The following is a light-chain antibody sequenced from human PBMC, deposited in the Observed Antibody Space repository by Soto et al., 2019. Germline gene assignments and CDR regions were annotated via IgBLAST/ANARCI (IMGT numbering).Light chain of an antibody. CDR1: QGISNY. V-gene: IGKV1-27*01. Sequence: DIQMTQSPSSLSASVGDRVTITCRASQGISNYLAWYQQKPGKVPKLLIYAASTLQSGVPSLISGSGSGTDFTLTSSILQPQDVATYYCQKYNSAPPIPFGQGTRLEI. CDR2: AAS. CDR3: QKYNSAPPIP. J-gene: IGKJ5*01.